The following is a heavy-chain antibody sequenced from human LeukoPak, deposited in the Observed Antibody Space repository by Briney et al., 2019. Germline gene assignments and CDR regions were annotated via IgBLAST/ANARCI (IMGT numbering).Heavy chain of an antibody. CDR3: ARLYSSSWYFDY. D-gene: IGHD6-13*01. V-gene: IGHV4-4*07. CDR2: IYTSGST. Sequence: SETLSLTCTVSGGSISSYYWSWIWQPAGKGLEWIGRIYTSGSTNYNPSLKSRVTMSVDTSKNQFSLKLSSVTAADTAVYYCARLYSSSWYFDYWGQGTLVTVSS. CDR1: GGSISSYY. J-gene: IGHJ4*02.